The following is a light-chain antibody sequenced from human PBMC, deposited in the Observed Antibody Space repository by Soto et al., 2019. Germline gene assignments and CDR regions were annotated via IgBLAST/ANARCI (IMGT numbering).Light chain of an antibody. J-gene: IGLJ2*01. Sequence: QSALTQPPSVSAAPGQKVTISCSGSSSNVGNNYVSWYQQLPGTAPKLLIYDNNKRPSGIPDRFSGSKSGTSATLGISGLQTGDEADYYCGSWDTSLSGISFGGGTKLT. V-gene: IGLV1-51*01. CDR3: GSWDTSLSGIS. CDR2: DNN. CDR1: SSNVGNNY.